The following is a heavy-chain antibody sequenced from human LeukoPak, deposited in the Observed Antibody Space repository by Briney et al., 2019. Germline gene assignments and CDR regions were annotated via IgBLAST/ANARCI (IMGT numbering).Heavy chain of an antibody. CDR2: IYHSGST. J-gene: IGHJ4*02. D-gene: IGHD5-12*01. V-gene: IGHV4-38-2*01. Sequence: PSETLSLTCAVSGYSISSGYYWGWIRQPPGKGLEWIGSIYHSGSTYYNPSLKSRVTISVDTSKNQFSLKLSSVTAADTAVYYCARTGDSGYGDYWGQGTLVTDSS. CDR1: GYSISSGYY. CDR3: ARTGDSGYGDY.